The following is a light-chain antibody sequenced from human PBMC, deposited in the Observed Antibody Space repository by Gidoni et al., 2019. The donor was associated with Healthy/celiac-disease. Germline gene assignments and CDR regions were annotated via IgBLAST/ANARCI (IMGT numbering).Light chain of an antibody. CDR2: EGS. V-gene: IGLV2-23*01. Sequence: QSALTQPASVSGSPGQSITISCTGTSSDVGSYNLVSWYQQHPGKAPKLMIYEGSKRPPGVSNRFSGSKSGNTASLTISGLQAEDEADYYCCSYAGSSTLVFGGGTNLTVL. J-gene: IGLJ3*02. CDR3: CSYAGSSTLV. CDR1: SSDVGSYNL.